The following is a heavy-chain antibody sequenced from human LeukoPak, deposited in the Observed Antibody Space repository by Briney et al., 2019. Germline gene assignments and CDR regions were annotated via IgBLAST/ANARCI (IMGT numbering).Heavy chain of an antibody. CDR2: IGGSGGST. J-gene: IGHJ4*02. V-gene: IGHV3-23*01. D-gene: IGHD6-19*01. Sequence: GGSLRLSCAASGFTFSSYAMSWVRQAPGKGPEWVSAIGGSGGSTYYADSVKGRYTISRDNSQNTLYLQVNSLRAEDTAVYYCAKFAVGSGWTRSFDYWGQGTLVTVSA. CDR3: AKFAVGSGWTRSFDY. CDR1: GFTFSSYA.